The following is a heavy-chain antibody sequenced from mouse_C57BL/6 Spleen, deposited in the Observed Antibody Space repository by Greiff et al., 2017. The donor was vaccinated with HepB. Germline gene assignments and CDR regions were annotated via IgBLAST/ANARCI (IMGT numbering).Heavy chain of an antibody. CDR3: ARDGTEAMDY. Sequence: EVQLQQSGPVLVKPGASVKMSCKASGYTFTDYYMNWVKQSHGKSLEWIGVINPYNGGTSYNQKFKGKATLTVDKSSSTAYMELNSLTSEDSAVYYCARDGTEAMDYWGQGTSVTVSS. D-gene: IGHD4-1*01. J-gene: IGHJ4*01. V-gene: IGHV1-19*01. CDR2: INPYNGGT. CDR1: GYTFTDYY.